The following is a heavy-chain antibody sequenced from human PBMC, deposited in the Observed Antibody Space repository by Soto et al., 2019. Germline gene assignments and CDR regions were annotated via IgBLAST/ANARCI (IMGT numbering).Heavy chain of an antibody. V-gene: IGHV5-51*01. CDR3: ARAETPFDQYCSSTSCYYYYMDV. Sequence: GESLKISCKGSGYSFTSYWIGWVRQMPGKGLEWMGIIYPGDSDTRYSPYFQGQVTISADKSISTAYLQWSSLKASDTAMYYCARAETPFDQYCSSTSCYYYYMDVWGKGTTVTVSS. D-gene: IGHD2-2*01. CDR2: IYPGDSDT. CDR1: GYSFTSYW. J-gene: IGHJ6*03.